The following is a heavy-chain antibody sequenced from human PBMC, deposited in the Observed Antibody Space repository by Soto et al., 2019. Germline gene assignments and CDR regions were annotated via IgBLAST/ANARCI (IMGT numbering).Heavy chain of an antibody. J-gene: IGHJ3*02. D-gene: IGHD2-15*01. CDR1: GFTCSSYW. CDR2: IKQDGSEK. Sequence: GGSLRLSCAASGFTCSSYWMRWVRQAPGKGLEWVANIKQDGSEKYYVDSVKGRFTISRDNAKNSLYLQMNSLRAEDTAVYYCARVPLGYCSGGSCHDWAFDIWGQGTMVTVSS. V-gene: IGHV3-7*01. CDR3: ARVPLGYCSGGSCHDWAFDI.